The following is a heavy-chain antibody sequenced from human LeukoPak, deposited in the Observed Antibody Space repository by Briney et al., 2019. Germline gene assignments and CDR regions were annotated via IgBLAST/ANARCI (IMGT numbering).Heavy chain of an antibody. J-gene: IGHJ4*02. Sequence: SETLSLTCTVSGGSISSYYWSWIRQPPGKGLEWIGYIYYSGSTNYNPSLKRRVTISVDTSKSQFSLKLNSVTAADTAVYYCARDVKVGNTDTGYYFDYWGQGILVTVFS. CDR3: ARDVKVGNTDTGYYFDY. CDR1: GGSISSYY. D-gene: IGHD2/OR15-2a*01. V-gene: IGHV4-59*01. CDR2: IYYSGST.